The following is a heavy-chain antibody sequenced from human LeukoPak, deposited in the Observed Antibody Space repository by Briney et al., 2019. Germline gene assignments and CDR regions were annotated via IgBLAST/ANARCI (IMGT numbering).Heavy chain of an antibody. Sequence: GGTLRLSCAASGFTFSSFGMTWVRQSPGKGLEWVASIKKDGSEKYYRDSVKGRFTISRDNAKNSLYLQTNSLRVEDTAVYYCARDPPGNYYDGSGYYSWGQGTLVTVSS. V-gene: IGHV3-7*01. CDR1: GFTFSSFG. D-gene: IGHD3-22*01. CDR3: ARDPPGNYYDGSGYYS. J-gene: IGHJ5*02. CDR2: IKKDGSEK.